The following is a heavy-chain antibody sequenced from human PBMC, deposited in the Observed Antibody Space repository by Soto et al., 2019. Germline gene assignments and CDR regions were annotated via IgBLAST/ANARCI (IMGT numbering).Heavy chain of an antibody. CDR3: AIPYSSGWYYWGTFGAFDI. J-gene: IGHJ3*02. D-gene: IGHD6-19*01. CDR1: GDTFTSYD. V-gene: IGHV1-8*01. CDR2: MNPNSGNT. Sequence: ASVKVSCKASGDTFTSYDINWVRQATGQGLEWMGWMNPNSGNTGYAQKFQGRVTMTRNTSISTAYMELSSLRSEDTAVYYCAIPYSSGWYYWGTFGAFDIWGQGTMVTVS.